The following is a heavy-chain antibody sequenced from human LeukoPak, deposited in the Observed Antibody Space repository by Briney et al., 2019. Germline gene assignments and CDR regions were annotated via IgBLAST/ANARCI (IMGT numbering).Heavy chain of an antibody. CDR1: GFIFSSYS. J-gene: IGHJ6*02. D-gene: IGHD3-16*01. CDR2: ISSSTSFI. Sequence: GGSLRLSCSASGFIFSSYSMNWVRQAPGKGLEWVSSISSSTSFIYYADSVKGRFTISRDNAKNSLYLQMNSLRAEDTAVYFCARGGGLDVWGQGATVTVSS. V-gene: IGHV3-21*01. CDR3: ARGGGLDV.